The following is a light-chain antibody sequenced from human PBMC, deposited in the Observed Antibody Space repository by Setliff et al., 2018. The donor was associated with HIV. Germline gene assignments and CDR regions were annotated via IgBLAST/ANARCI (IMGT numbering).Light chain of an antibody. CDR2: QDS. V-gene: IGLV3-1*01. CDR1: KLGDKY. Sequence: SYELTQPPSVSVSPGQTASITCSGDKLGDKYACLYQQKPGQSPVLVIYQDSKRPSGIPERFSGSNSGNTATLTISGTQAMDEADYYCQAWDSSTYVLGTGTKVTVL. J-gene: IGLJ1*01. CDR3: QAWDSSTYV.